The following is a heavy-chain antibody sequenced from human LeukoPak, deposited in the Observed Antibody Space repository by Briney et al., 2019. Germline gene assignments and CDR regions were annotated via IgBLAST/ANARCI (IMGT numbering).Heavy chain of an antibody. Sequence: SETLSLTCTVSGGSISSYYWSWIRQPPGKGLEWIGYIYYSGSTNYNPSLKSRVTISVDTSKNQFSLKLSSVTAADTAVYYCARDPWQYAFDIWGQGTMVTVSS. D-gene: IGHD2-2*01. J-gene: IGHJ3*02. CDR2: IYYSGST. V-gene: IGHV4-59*12. CDR3: ARDPWQYAFDI. CDR1: GGSISSYY.